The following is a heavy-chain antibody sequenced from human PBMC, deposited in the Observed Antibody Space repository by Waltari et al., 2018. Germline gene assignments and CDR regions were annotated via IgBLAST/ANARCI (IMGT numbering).Heavy chain of an antibody. D-gene: IGHD2-21*01. CDR1: GGTFSSYA. V-gene: IGHV1-69*05. J-gene: IGHJ5*02. CDR2: IIPIFGTA. CDR3: ASLGCGGDCYSLNWFDP. Sequence: QVQLVQSGAEVKKPGSSVKVSCQASGGTFSSYAISWVRPAPGQGLEWMGGIIPIFGTANYAQKFQGRVTITTDESTSTAYMELSSLRSEDTAVYYCASLGCGGDCYSLNWFDPWGQGTLVTVSS.